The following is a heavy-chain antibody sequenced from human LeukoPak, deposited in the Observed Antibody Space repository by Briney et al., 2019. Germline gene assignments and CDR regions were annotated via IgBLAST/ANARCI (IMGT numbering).Heavy chain of an antibody. Sequence: GGSLRISCTPSGFTFDAYWMTWVRQAPGKGLEWVANLDGDGTGEGYADSVKGRFTISRDNAKNSLYLQMNSLRVDDTAVYYCTRNSGYYRIDYWGQGSLVTVPS. CDR3: TRNSGYYRIDY. D-gene: IGHD5-12*01. CDR2: LDGDGTGE. V-gene: IGHV3-7*01. J-gene: IGHJ4*02. CDR1: GFTFDAYW.